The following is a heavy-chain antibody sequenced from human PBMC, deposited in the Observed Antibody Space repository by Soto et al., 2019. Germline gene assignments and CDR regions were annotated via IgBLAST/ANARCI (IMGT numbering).Heavy chain of an antibody. D-gene: IGHD2-15*01. J-gene: IGHJ6*02. Sequence: SVKVSCKASGYTFTSYYMHWVRQAPGQGLEWMGGIIPISGTTYYTQKFQGRVTITADEPTSTAFLELSSLKSDDTAVFFCARGYCSGGNCYSGMDVWGQGTMVTVSS. CDR1: GYTFTSYY. V-gene: IGHV1-69*13. CDR2: IIPISGTT. CDR3: ARGYCSGGNCYSGMDV.